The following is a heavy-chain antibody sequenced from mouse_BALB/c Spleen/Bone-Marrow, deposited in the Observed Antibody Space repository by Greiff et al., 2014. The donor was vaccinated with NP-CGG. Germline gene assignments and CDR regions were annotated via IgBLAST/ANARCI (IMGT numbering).Heavy chain of an antibody. V-gene: IGHV1S81*02. CDR1: GYTFTSYY. Sequence: VQLQQSGAELVKPGASVKLSCKASGYTFTSYYMYWVKQRPGQGLEWIGEINPSNGGTNFNEKFKSKATLTVDKSSSTAYMQLSSLTSEDSAIYYCTRPYYGYVGYAYWGQGTQVTVSA. D-gene: IGHD1-2*01. CDR3: TRPYYGYVGYAY. CDR2: INPSNGGT. J-gene: IGHJ3*01.